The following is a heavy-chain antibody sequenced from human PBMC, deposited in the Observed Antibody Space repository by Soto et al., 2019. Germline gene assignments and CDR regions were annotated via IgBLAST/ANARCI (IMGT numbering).Heavy chain of an antibody. D-gene: IGHD2-2*01. Sequence: SETLSLTCTVSGGSISSGGYYWSWIRQHPGKGLEWVGYIYYSGTTYYNPSLKSRVTISVDTSKNQFSLKLSSVSAADTALYYCARCSLVVVPAPGFDPWGRGTLVTVSS. J-gene: IGHJ5*02. CDR1: GGSISSGGYY. CDR2: IYYSGTT. V-gene: IGHV4-31*03. CDR3: ARCSLVVVPAPGFDP.